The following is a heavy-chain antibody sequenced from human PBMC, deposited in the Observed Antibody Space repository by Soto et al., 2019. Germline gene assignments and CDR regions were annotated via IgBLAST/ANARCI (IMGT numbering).Heavy chain of an antibody. CDR2: ISYDGSNK. J-gene: IGHJ6*02. CDR1: GFTFSSYA. Sequence: GGSLRLSCAASGFTFSSYAMHWVRQAPGKGLEWVAVISYDGSNKYYADSVKGRFTISRDNSKNTLYLQMNSLRAEDTAVYYCARDRKGGMAVWGQGTPVTVSS. CDR3: ARDRKGGMAV. V-gene: IGHV3-30-3*01.